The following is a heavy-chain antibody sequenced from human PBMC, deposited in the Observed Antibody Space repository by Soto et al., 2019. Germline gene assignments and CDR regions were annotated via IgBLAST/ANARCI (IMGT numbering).Heavy chain of an antibody. D-gene: IGHD5-18*01. CDR1: GGSISSGGYY. CDR3: ARSGYSYGPNPLLY. Sequence: QVQLQESGPGLVKPSQTLSLTCTVSGGSISSGGYYWSWIRQHPGKGLEWIGYIYYSGSTYYNPSLQSRVTISVDTSKNQFYLKLSSVTAADTAVYYCARSGYSYGPNPLLYWGQGTLVTVSS. V-gene: IGHV4-31*03. J-gene: IGHJ4*02. CDR2: IYYSGST.